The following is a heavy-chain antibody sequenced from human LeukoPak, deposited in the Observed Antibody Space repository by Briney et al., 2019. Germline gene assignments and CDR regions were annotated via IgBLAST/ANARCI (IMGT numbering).Heavy chain of an antibody. J-gene: IGHJ4*02. V-gene: IGHV4-61*02. D-gene: IGHD4-11*01. CDR1: GGSISSGSYY. CDR2: IYTSGST. CDR3: ARGSTVTRGFDY. Sequence: SQTLSLTCTVSGGSISSGSYYWSWIRQPAGKGLEWIGRIYTSGSTNYNPSLKSRVTISVDTSKNQFSLKLSSVTAADTAVYYCARGSTVTRGFDYWGQGTLVTVSS.